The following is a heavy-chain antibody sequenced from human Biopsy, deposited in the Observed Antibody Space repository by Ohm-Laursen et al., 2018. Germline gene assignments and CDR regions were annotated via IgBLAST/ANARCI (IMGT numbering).Heavy chain of an antibody. CDR2: IDPKSGGT. CDR3: ARELGDFWGGRQFDF. D-gene: IGHD3-3*01. CDR1: GLSFTGYY. J-gene: IGHJ5*01. V-gene: IGHV1-2*02. Sequence: ASVKVSCKASGLSFTGYYIHWVRQAPGQGLEWMGWIDPKSGGTNYAQKFQGRVTMTRDTSISTTYMELRRLTSDDTAVFYCARELGDFWGGRQFDFWGQGTLVTVSS.